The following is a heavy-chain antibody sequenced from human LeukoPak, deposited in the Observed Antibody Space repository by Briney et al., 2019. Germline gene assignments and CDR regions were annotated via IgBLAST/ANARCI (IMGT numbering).Heavy chain of an antibody. D-gene: IGHD2-21*02. CDR2: VSSSGRNT. Sequence: GGSLRLSCAASGFTSSSYAMSWVRQAPGRGLEWVSSVSSSGRNTYYADSAKGRFTISRDNSENTVYLQMSSLRAEDTAVYYCAKRDRPCSGDCSAPYYFDYWGPGTLVTVSS. CDR3: AKRDRPCSGDCSAPYYFDY. CDR1: GFTSSSYA. V-gene: IGHV3-23*01. J-gene: IGHJ4*02.